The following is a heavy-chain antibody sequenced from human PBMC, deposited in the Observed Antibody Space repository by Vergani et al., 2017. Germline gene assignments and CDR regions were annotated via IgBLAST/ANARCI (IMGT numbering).Heavy chain of an antibody. CDR1: GYTFTGYY. Sequence: QVQLVQSGAEVKKPGASVKVSCKASGYTFTGYYMHWVRQAPGQGLEWMGWINAGNGNTKYSQKFQGRVTITRDTSASTAYMELSSLRSEDTAVYYCARADLEWSLAYWGQGTLVTVSS. V-gene: IGHV1-3*01. CDR2: INAGNGNT. J-gene: IGHJ4*02. CDR3: ARADLEWSLAY. D-gene: IGHD3-3*01.